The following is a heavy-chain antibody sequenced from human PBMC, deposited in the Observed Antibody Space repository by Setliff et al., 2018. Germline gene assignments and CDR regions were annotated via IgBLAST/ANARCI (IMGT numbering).Heavy chain of an antibody. CDR3: ARDRGSGSYFLRYFDY. CDR2: ISGSGSTT. V-gene: IGHV3-48*04. D-gene: IGHD1-26*01. Sequence: GGSLRLSCAASGFTVRSYYMTWVRQAPGKGLEWVSYISGSGSTTYYADSVKGRFTISRDNAKNSLFLRMNSLRAEDTAVYYCARDRGSGSYFLRYFDYWGQGTLVTVSS. J-gene: IGHJ4*02. CDR1: GFTVRSYY.